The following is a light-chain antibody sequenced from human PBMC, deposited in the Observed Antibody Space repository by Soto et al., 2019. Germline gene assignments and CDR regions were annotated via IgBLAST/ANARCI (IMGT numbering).Light chain of an antibody. CDR3: VTWDNSLSAA. J-gene: IGLJ2*01. CDR1: TSNIGDND. CDR2: ENN. Sequence: QSVLTQPPSVSAAPGQTVTISCSGSTSNIGDNDVSWYQQLPGTAPKLLIYENNWRPSGIPDRFSASKSGTSATLVITGLRTGDEADYYCVTWDNSLSAAFGGGTKLTVL. V-gene: IGLV1-51*02.